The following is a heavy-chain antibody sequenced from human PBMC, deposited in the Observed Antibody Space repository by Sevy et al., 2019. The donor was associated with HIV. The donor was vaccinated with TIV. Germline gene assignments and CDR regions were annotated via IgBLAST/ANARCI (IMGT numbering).Heavy chain of an antibody. J-gene: IGHJ4*02. CDR3: ARAQVAATLHFDY. CDR2: ISSSSSYI. Sequence: GGSLRLSCAASGFTFSSYSMNWVRLAPGKGLEWVSSISSSSSYIYYADSVKGRFTISRDNAKNSLYLQMNSLRAEDTAVYYYARAQVAATLHFDYWGQGTLVTVSS. CDR1: GFTFSSYS. V-gene: IGHV3-21*01. D-gene: IGHD2-15*01.